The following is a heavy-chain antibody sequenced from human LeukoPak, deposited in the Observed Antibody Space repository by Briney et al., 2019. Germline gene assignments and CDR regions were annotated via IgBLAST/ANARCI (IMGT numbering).Heavy chain of an antibody. Sequence: ASVKVSCKASGYTFTGYYMHWVRQAPGQGLEWMGWINPNSGGTNYAQKFQGRVTMTRDTSISTAYMELSRLRSDDTAVYYCARLFASSSEDWFDPWGQGTLVTVSS. V-gene: IGHV1-2*02. J-gene: IGHJ5*02. CDR1: GYTFTGYY. CDR3: ARLFASSSEDWFDP. D-gene: IGHD6-6*01. CDR2: INPNSGGT.